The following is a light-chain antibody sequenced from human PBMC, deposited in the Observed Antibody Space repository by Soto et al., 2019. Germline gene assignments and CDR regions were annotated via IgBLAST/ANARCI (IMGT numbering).Light chain of an antibody. CDR3: QHYNHVPYT. J-gene: IGKJ2*01. CDR2: AAS. CDR1: QDISNY. Sequence: DIQMTQSPSSLSASVGDRVTITCPASQDISNYLYWYQEKPGQAPKLLIYAASNLETGVPSSFCGSGSETYFTLTISSLHAEDTAIYFCQHYNHVPYTFGQGPKLEIK. V-gene: IGKV1-33*01.